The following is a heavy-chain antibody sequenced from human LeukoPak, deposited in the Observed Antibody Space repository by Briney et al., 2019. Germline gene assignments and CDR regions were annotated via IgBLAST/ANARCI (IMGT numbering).Heavy chain of an antibody. V-gene: IGHV4-34*01. CDR2: INHSGST. CDR1: GESFSGYS. D-gene: IGHD6-6*01. CDR3: ARDWGVSARPGYMDV. J-gene: IGHJ6*03. Sequence: NPSETLSLTCAVYGESFSGYSWTWIRQPPGKGLEWIGGINHSGSTNYNPSLKSRVTISVDTSKNQFSLKLTSMTAADTAVYYCARDWGVSARPGYMDVWGKGTTVTVSS.